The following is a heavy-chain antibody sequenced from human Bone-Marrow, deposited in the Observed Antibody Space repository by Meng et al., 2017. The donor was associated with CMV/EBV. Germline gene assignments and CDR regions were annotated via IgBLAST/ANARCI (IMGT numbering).Heavy chain of an antibody. Sequence: HLQLQESGPGLVKPSETLSLTCTVSGGYISSSSYYWGWIRQPPGKGLEWIGSIYYSGSTYYNPSLKSRVTISVDTSKNQFSLKLSSVTAADTAVYYCARDPPVPTAGGFDYWGQGTLVTVSS. CDR3: ARDPPVPTAGGFDY. CDR2: IYYSGST. V-gene: IGHV4-39*07. D-gene: IGHD6-13*01. CDR1: GGYISSSSYY. J-gene: IGHJ4*02.